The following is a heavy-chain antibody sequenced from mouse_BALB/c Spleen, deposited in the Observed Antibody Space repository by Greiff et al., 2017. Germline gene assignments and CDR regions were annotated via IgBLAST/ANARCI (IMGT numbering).Heavy chain of an antibody. V-gene: IGHV5-6-3*01. Sequence: EVMLVESGGGLVQPGGSLKLSCAASGFTFSSYGMSWVRQTPDKRLELVATINSNGGSTYYPDSVKGRFTISRDNAKNTLYLQMSSLKSEDTAMYYCARAGGTRYFDVWGAGTTVTVSS. D-gene: IGHD3-1*01. CDR3: ARAGGTRYFDV. CDR2: INSNGGST. J-gene: IGHJ1*01. CDR1: GFTFSSYG.